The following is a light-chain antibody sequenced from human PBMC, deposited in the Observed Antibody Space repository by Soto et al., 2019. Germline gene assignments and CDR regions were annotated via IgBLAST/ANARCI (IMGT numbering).Light chain of an antibody. J-gene: IGLJ3*02. CDR1: NNDVGGFKY. Sequence: QSALTQPASVSGSPGQSITISCIGNNNDVGGFKYVSWYQHRPGNAPKLMIHEVSNRPSGVSDRFSGSKSGNTASLTITGLHAEDEADYYCTSYTNRTTLVFGGGTKLTVL. CDR3: TSYTNRTTLV. CDR2: EVS. V-gene: IGLV2-14*01.